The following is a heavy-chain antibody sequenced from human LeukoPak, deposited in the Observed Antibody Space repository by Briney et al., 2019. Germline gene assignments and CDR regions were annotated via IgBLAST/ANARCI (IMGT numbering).Heavy chain of an antibody. D-gene: IGHD5-12*01. CDR2: INHSGST. Sequence: KPSETLSLTCAVYGGSFSGYYWSWIRQPPGKGLEWIGEINHSGSTNYNPSLKSRVTISVDTSKNQFSLKLSSVTAADTAVYYCARDPGDSGYDYWGQGTLVTVSS. CDR1: GGSFSGYY. V-gene: IGHV4-34*01. CDR3: ARDPGDSGYDY. J-gene: IGHJ4*02.